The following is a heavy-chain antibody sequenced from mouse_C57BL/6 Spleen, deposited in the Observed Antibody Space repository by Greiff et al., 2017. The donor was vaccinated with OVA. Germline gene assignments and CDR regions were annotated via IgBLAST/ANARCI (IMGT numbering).Heavy chain of an antibody. Sequence: VHLVESGPGLVQPSQSLSITCTVSGFSLTSYGVHWVRQSPGKGLEWLGVIWSGGSTDYNAAFISRLSISKDNSKSQVFFKMNSLQADDTAIYYCARIVWLLPYAMDYWGQGTSVTVSS. CDR2: IWSGGST. D-gene: IGHD2-3*01. J-gene: IGHJ4*01. CDR1: GFSLTSYG. CDR3: ARIVWLLPYAMDY. V-gene: IGHV2-2*01.